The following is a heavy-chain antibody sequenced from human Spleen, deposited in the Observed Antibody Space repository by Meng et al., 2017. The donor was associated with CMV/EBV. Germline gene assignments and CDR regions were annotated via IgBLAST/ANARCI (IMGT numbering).Heavy chain of an antibody. CDR2: MNSDGSGI. CDR3: AAKLHGDYAFEY. Sequence: GESLKISCEGSGLSLSRKWMNWVRQTPGEGLVWIAQMNSDGSGIYYADSVKGRFTISRDNAKDTLYLQMNNLRVEDTAVYYCAAKLHGDYAFEYWGQGSLVTVSS. D-gene: IGHD4-17*01. CDR1: GLSLSRKW. V-gene: IGHV3-74*01. J-gene: IGHJ4*02.